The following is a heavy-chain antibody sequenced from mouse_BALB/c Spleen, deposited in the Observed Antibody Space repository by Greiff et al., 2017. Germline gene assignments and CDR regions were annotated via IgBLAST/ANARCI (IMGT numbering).Heavy chain of an antibody. CDR3: ASFYGSSRGYAMDY. J-gene: IGHJ4*01. D-gene: IGHD1-1*01. CDR2: ISYSGST. V-gene: IGHV3-2*02. CDR1: GYSITSDYA. Sequence: EVQLVESGPGLVKPSQSLSLTCTVTGYSITSDYAWNWIRQFPGNKLEWMGYISYSGSTSYNPSLKSRISITRDTSKNQFFLQLNSVTTEDTATYYCASFYGSSRGYAMDYWGQGTSVTVSS.